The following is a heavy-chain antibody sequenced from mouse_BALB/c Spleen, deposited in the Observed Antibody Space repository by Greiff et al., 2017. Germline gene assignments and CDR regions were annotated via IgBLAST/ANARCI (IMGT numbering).Heavy chain of an antibody. D-gene: IGHD2-1*01. CDR3: ATYGNYGY. V-gene: IGHV2-9*02. CDR2: IWAGGST. J-gene: IGHJ2*01. CDR1: GFSLTSYG. Sequence: VQGVESGPGLVAPSQSLSITCTVSGFSLTSYGVHWVRQPPGKGLEWLGVIWAGGSTNYNSALMSRLSISKDNSKSQVFLKMNSLQTDDTAMNYCATYGNYGYWGQGTTLTVSS.